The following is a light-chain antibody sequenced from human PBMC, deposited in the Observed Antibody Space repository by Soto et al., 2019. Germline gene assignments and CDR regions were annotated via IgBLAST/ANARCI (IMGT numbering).Light chain of an antibody. Sequence: QSVLTQPPSASGTPGQSLTISCAGSSSNIGSHYVYWYQHLPGTAPKLLIFRDGQRPSGVPDRFFGSKSGTSASLTITGLQAEDEADYYCQSYDSSLSGSVFGGGTKLTVL. CDR3: QSYDSSLSGSV. CDR2: RDG. V-gene: IGLV1-47*01. CDR1: SSNIGSHY. J-gene: IGLJ3*02.